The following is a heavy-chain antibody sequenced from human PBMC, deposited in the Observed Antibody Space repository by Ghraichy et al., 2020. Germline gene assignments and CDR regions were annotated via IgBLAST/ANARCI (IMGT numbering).Heavy chain of an antibody. Sequence: GSLRLSCAASEFTVSTNFMSWVRQAPGKGLEWAAIIYSDGNSHYADSVKGRFTISRDNSKNTLYLQMNSLRDEDTAMYYCAAVRATVDYWGQGTLVTVSS. CDR1: EFTVSTNF. CDR2: IYSDGNS. J-gene: IGHJ4*02. V-gene: IGHV3-66*01. CDR3: AAVRATVDY. D-gene: IGHD5-12*01.